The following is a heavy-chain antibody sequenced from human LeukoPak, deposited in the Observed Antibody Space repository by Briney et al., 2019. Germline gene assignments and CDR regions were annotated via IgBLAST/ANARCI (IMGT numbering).Heavy chain of an antibody. J-gene: IGHJ5*02. V-gene: IGHV3-43D*04. CDR2: ISWDGGST. Sequence: PGGSLRLSCAASGFTFDDYAMHWVRQAPGKGLEWVSLISWDGGSTYYADSVKGRFTISRDNSKNSLYLQMNSLRAEATALYYCAKALTYYDFWNGSDPWGQGTLVTVSS. D-gene: IGHD3-3*01. CDR1: GFTFDDYA. CDR3: AKALTYYDFWNGSDP.